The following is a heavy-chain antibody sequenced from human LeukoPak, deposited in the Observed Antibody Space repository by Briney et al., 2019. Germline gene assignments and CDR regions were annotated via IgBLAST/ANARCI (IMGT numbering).Heavy chain of an antibody. CDR1: GYTFTKYG. CDR2: INTDTGNP. Sequence: ASVKVSCKASGYTFTKYGVYWVRQAPGQGLEWMGWINTDTGNPTYAQGFTGRFVFSLDTSVSTTYLQISGLKPEDTAVYYCARGIGIGTVLMVHGNMDVWGKGTTVTVSS. D-gene: IGHD2-8*01. CDR3: ARGIGIGTVLMVHGNMDV. J-gene: IGHJ6*03. V-gene: IGHV7-4-1*02.